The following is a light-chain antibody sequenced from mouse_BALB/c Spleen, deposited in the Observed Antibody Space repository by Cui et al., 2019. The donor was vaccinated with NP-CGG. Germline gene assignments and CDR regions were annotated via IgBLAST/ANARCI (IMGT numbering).Light chain of an antibody. CDR3: ALWYSNHWV. CDR2: GTN. Sequence: QAVVTQESTLTTSPGETVTLTFRPSTGSVTTSNYANWVQEKPDHLFTGLIGGTNNRAPGVPARFSGSLIGDKAALTITGAQTEDEAIYFCALWYSNHWVFGGGNKLTVL. J-gene: IGLJ1*01. CDR1: TGSVTTSNY. V-gene: IGLV1*01.